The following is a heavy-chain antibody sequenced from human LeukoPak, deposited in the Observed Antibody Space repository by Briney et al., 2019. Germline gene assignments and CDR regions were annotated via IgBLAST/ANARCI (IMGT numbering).Heavy chain of an antibody. J-gene: IGHJ6*04. Sequence: GGSLRLSCAASGFNFINTWMHWVRQAPGKGLEWVSYISSSGSTIYYADSVKGRFTISRDNAKNSLYLQMNSLRAEDTAVYYCAELGITMIGGVWGKGTTVTISS. CDR1: GFNFINTW. CDR3: AELGITMIGGV. V-gene: IGHV3-48*04. D-gene: IGHD3-10*02. CDR2: ISSSGSTI.